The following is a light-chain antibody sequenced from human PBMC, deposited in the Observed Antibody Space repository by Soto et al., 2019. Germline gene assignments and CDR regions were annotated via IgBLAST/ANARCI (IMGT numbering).Light chain of an antibody. J-gene: IGKJ1*01. Sequence: EIVLTQSPGTVSLSPGERATLSCRASQSVGSNLAWYQQKPGQAPRLLIYGASTRATGIPARFSGSGSGTEFTLTISSLQSEDFAVYYCQQYNNWPPMTFGQGTKVDIK. CDR2: GAS. CDR1: QSVGSN. V-gene: IGKV3-15*01. CDR3: QQYNNWPPMT.